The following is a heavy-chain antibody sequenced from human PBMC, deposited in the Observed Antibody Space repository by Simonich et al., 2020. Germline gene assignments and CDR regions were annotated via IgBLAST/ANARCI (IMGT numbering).Heavy chain of an antibody. D-gene: IGHD3-22*01. J-gene: IGHJ4*02. Sequence: QLQLQESGPGLVKPSETLSLTCTVSGGPISSSSYYWGWIRQPPGKGLEWIGSIYYSGSTDYNPSLKSRVTISVDTSKNQCSLKLSSVTAADTAVYYCARHYYDSSGYFDYWGQGTLVTVSS. CDR2: IYYSGST. CDR1: GGPISSSSYY. V-gene: IGHV4-39*01. CDR3: ARHYYDSSGYFDY.